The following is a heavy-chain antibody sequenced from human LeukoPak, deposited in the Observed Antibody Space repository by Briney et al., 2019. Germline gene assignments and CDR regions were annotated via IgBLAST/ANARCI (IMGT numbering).Heavy chain of an antibody. CDR1: GFTFSIYW. CDR3: AKDWDQLLYYFDY. CDR2: IKQDGSEK. Sequence: TGGSLRLSCAASGFTFSIYWMSWVRQAPGKGLEWVANIKQDGSEKYYMDSVKGRFTISRDNSKNTLYLQMNSLRAEDTAVYYCAKDWDQLLYYFDYWGQGTLVTVSS. D-gene: IGHD2-2*01. J-gene: IGHJ4*02. V-gene: IGHV3-7*03.